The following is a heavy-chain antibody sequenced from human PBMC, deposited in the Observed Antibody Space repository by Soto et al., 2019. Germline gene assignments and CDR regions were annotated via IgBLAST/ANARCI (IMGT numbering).Heavy chain of an antibody. J-gene: IGHJ4*02. Sequence: PSETLSLTCTVSGGSISSYYWSWIRQPPGKGLEWIGYIYYSGSTNYNPSLKSRVTISVDTSKNQLSLKLSSVTAADTAVYYCARGYYYDSSGYYPAFDYWGQGTLVTVSS. CDR3: ARGYYYDSSGYYPAFDY. CDR2: IYYSGST. V-gene: IGHV4-59*01. D-gene: IGHD3-22*01. CDR1: GGSISSYY.